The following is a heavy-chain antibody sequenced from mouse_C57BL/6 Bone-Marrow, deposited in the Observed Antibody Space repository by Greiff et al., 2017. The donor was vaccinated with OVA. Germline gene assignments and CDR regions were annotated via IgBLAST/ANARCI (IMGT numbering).Heavy chain of an antibody. CDR1: GYTFTSYW. J-gene: IGHJ1*03. V-gene: IGHV1-53*01. D-gene: IGHD2-4*01. CDR3: ARGAYYDDPHWYIDV. CDR2: INPSNGGT. Sequence: QVQLQQPGTELVKPGASVKLSCKASGYTFTSYWMHWVKQRPGQGLEWIGNINPSNGGTNYNEKFKSKATLTVDKSSSTAYMQLSSLTSEDSAVYYCARGAYYDDPHWYIDVWGTGTTVTVSS.